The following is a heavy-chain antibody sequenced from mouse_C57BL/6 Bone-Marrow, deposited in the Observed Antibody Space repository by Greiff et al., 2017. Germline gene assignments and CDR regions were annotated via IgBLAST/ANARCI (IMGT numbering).Heavy chain of an antibody. CDR1: GFSFNTYA. V-gene: IGHV10-1*01. J-gene: IGHJ2*01. Sequence: GGGLVQTKGSLKLSCAASGFSFNTYAMNWVRQAPGKGLEWVARIRSKSNNYATYYADSVKDRFTISSDDSESMLYLQMNNLKTEDTAMYYCVRAVATRGYFDYWGQGTTLTVSS. D-gene: IGHD1-1*01. CDR3: VRAVATRGYFDY. CDR2: IRSKSNNYAT.